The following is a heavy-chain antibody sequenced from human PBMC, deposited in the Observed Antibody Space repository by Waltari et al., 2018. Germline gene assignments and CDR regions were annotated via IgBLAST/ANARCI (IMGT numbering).Heavy chain of an antibody. V-gene: IGHV3-30*18. CDR2: MSFDGNNE. CDR1: GFTFTNPG. J-gene: IGHJ4*02. Sequence: QVQLVESGGGVVQPGRSLRLSCAAYGFTFTNPGLPWIRQAPGKGLEWVALMSFDGNNEYYADTVKGRFTISRDTSKNTLYLQMNSLRPEDTAMYYCAKDPPTHWSLDSWGQGTLVTVSS. D-gene: IGHD1-1*01. CDR3: AKDPPTHWSLDS.